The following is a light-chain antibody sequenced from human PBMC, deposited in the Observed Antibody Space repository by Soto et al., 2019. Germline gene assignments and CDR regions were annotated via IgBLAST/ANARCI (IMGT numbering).Light chain of an antibody. J-gene: IGKJ5*01. Sequence: IVFTQSPATLSLSPGERATLSCRASQSVSSYLAWYQQKPGQAPRLLIYDASNRATGIPARFSGSGSGTDFTLTISSLEPEGFAVYYCQQRSNWPPITFGQGTRLEIK. CDR3: QQRSNWPPIT. CDR2: DAS. CDR1: QSVSSY. V-gene: IGKV3-11*01.